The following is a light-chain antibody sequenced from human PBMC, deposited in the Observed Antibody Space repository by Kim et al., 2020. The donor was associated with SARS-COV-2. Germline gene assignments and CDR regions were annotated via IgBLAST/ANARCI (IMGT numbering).Light chain of an antibody. CDR2: GKN. CDR3: NSRGSNDNVL. J-gene: IGLJ2*01. Sequence: VALGQTVRITCQGDSLRSYYATWYQQKPGQAPIVVIYGKNNRPSGIPDRFSGSSSGDTASLTITGTQAGDETDYYCNSRGSNDNVLFGGGTQLTVL. V-gene: IGLV3-19*01. CDR1: SLRSYY.